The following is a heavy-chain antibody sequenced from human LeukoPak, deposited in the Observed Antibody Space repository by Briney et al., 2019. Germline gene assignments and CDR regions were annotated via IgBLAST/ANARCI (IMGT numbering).Heavy chain of an antibody. CDR1: GYTFTGYY. CDR3: ASTDTAMDSYYYYGMDG. CDR2: INPNSGGT. D-gene: IGHD5-18*01. J-gene: IGHJ6*02. Sequence: GASVKVSCKASGYTFTGYYMHWVRQAPGQGLEWMGWINPNSGGTNYAQKFQGRVTMTRDTSISTAYMELSRLRSDDTAVYYCASTDTAMDSYYYYGMDGWGQGTTVTVAS. V-gene: IGHV1-2*02.